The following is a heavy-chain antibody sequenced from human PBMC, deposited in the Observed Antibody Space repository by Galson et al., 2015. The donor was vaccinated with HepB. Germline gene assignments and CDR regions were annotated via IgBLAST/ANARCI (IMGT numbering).Heavy chain of an antibody. V-gene: IGHV3-23*01. CDR2: ISSSGGST. J-gene: IGHJ4*02. Sequence: SLRLSCAAAGFTFSSYAMSWVRQAPGKGLEWVSAISSSGGSTSYADSVKGRFTISRDNSKNTLYLQMNSLRAEDTAVYYCAKDRLGFGELLRPKYFDYWGQGTLVTVSS. CDR1: GFTFSSYA. CDR3: AKDRLGFGELLRPKYFDY. D-gene: IGHD3-10*01.